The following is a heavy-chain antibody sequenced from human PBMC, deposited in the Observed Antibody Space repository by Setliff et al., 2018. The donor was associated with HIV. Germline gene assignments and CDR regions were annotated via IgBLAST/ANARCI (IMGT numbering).Heavy chain of an antibody. V-gene: IGHV4-31*03. Sequence: SETLSLTCTVSGDSISNDNYYWSWIRQHPGKGLEYIGYFSYSGNIYYNPSLKSRVTISVDTSKNQFSLKVSSVTGADTGVYYCASQPSGHFYYYMHVWGKGTTVTVSS. J-gene: IGHJ6*03. CDR2: FSYSGNI. CDR1: GDSISNDNYY. D-gene: IGHD2-2*01. CDR3: ASQPSGHFYYYMHV.